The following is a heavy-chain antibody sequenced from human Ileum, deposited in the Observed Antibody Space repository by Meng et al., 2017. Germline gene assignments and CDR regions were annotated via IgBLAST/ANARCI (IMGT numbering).Heavy chain of an antibody. CDR2: MNTDKGNT. Sequence: QVQLVQSGAEVKKPGDSVKVSCKASGYTFTTYGISSVRQAPGQGLEWMGWMNTDKGNTNYAQKFQGRVTMTRDTSTSTAYMGLRSLRSDDTAVYYCAREGAYNGGDYWGQGTLVTVSS. D-gene: IGHD1-1*01. V-gene: IGHV1-18*01. J-gene: IGHJ4*02. CDR1: GYTFTTYG. CDR3: AREGAYNGGDY.